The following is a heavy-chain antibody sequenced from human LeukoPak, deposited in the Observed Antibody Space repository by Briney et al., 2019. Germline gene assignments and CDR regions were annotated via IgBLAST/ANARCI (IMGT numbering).Heavy chain of an antibody. J-gene: IGHJ3*02. V-gene: IGHV3-48*03. CDR3: ARDRGTTMVRSFDI. Sequence: GGSLRVSCAASGFTFSSYEMNWVRQAPGKGLEWVSYISGNGSPIYYADSVKGRFTISRDNSKNSLFLQLNSLRADDTAVYYCARDRGTTMVRSFDIWGQGTMVTVSS. CDR1: GFTFSSYE. CDR2: ISGNGSPI. D-gene: IGHD4/OR15-4a*01.